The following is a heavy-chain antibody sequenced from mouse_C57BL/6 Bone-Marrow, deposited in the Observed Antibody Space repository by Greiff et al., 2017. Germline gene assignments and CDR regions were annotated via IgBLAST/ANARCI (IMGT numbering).Heavy chain of an antibody. CDR3: ARYYCGSRYVGFAN. J-gene: IGHJ3*01. V-gene: IGHV1-82*01. CDR2: IYPGDGDT. Sequence: VQLQESGPELVKPGASVKISCKASGYAFSSSWMNWVKQRPGKGLEWIGRIYPGDGDTNYNGKFKGKATLTADKYSSTAYMLLSSLTSEDSAVYFCARYYCGSRYVGFANWGQGPLV. D-gene: IGHD1-1*01. CDR1: GYAFSSSW.